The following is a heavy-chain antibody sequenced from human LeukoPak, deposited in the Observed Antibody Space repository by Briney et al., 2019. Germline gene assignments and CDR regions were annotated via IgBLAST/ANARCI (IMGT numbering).Heavy chain of an antibody. CDR3: AVYCGGDCYSGVNNWFDP. D-gene: IGHD2-21*02. J-gene: IGHJ5*02. CDR1: GGSISSSNW. Sequence: PSETLSLTCAVSGGSISSSNWWSWVRQPPGKGLEWSGEIYHSGSTNYNPSLKSRVTISVDKSKNQFSLNLSSVTAADTAVYYCAVYCGGDCYSGVNNWFDPWGQGTLVTVSS. CDR2: IYHSGST. V-gene: IGHV4-4*02.